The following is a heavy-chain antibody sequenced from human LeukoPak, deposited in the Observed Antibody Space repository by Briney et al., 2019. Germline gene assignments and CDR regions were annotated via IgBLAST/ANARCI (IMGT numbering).Heavy chain of an antibody. CDR1: GGSISSYY. CDR3: ASGVTYYFDY. J-gene: IGHJ4*02. D-gene: IGHD2-21*02. CDR2: IYYSGST. V-gene: IGHV4-59*01. Sequence: SETLSLTCTVSGGSISSYYWSWIRQPPGKELEWIGYIYYSGSTNYNPCLKSRVTISVDTSKNQFSLKLSSVTAADTAVYYCASGVTYYFDYWGQGTLVTVSS.